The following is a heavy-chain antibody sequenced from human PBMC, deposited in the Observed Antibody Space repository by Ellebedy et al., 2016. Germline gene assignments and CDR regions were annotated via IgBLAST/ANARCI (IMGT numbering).Heavy chain of an antibody. V-gene: IGHV3-21*01. CDR1: GFTFSSYI. J-gene: IGHJ6*02. CDR2: LSSSSTYI. Sequence: GESLKISCAASGFTFSSYIINWVRQAPGKGLEWVSSLSSSSTYIYYADSMKGRVSISRDNARNSLFLQMSSLRAEDTAVYYCARDGGYCSGARCYYYGMDVWGRGTTVTVSS. D-gene: IGHD2-15*01. CDR3: ARDGGYCSGARCYYYGMDV.